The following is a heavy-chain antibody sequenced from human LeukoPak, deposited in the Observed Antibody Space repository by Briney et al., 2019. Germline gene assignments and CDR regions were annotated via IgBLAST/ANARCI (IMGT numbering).Heavy chain of an antibody. V-gene: IGHV4-59*01. CDR1: GFSISSYY. CDR3: GRGIYCDSSGLYYMDV. Sequence: SETLSLTCTVSGFSISSYYWSWIRQPPGKGLEWIGNIYYSGSTNYNASLKSRGSIFVDTTKNQFSLKLMSVPTADDAVVYYGRGIYCDSSGLYYMDVWGKGTTVTISS. CDR2: IYYSGST. J-gene: IGHJ6*03. D-gene: IGHD3-22*01.